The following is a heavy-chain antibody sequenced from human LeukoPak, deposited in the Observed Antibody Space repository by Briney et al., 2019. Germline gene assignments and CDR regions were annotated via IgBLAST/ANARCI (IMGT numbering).Heavy chain of an antibody. CDR2: IIPIFGTA. D-gene: IGHD5-18*01. CDR1: GGTFSSYA. CDR3: ARDDGGYSYGYGISDNWFDP. Sequence: SVKVSCKASGGTFSSYAISWVRQAPGQGLEWMGGIIPIFGTANYAQKFQGRVTIAADESTSTAYMELSSLRSEDTAVYYCARDDGGYSYGYGISDNWFDPWGQGTLVTVSS. V-gene: IGHV1-69*13. J-gene: IGHJ5*02.